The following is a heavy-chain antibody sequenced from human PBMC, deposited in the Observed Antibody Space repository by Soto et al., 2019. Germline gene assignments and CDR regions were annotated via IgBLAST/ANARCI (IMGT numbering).Heavy chain of an antibody. J-gene: IGHJ6*02. CDR1: GFTFSSYG. CDR3: ARDEGITIPSFGMDV. D-gene: IGHD3-3*01. Sequence: GGSLRLSCAASGFTFSSYGMHWVRQAPGKGLEWVAVIWYDGSNKYYADSVKGRFTISRDNSKNTLYLQMNSLRAEDTAVYYCARDEGITIPSFGMDVWGQGTTVTVSS. V-gene: IGHV3-33*01. CDR2: IWYDGSNK.